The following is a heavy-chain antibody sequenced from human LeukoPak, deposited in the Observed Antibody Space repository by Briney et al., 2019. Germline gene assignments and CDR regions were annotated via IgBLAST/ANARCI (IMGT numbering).Heavy chain of an antibody. J-gene: IGHJ3*02. CDR2: INSDGSSS. CDR1: GFTFSIYW. D-gene: IGHD6-6*01. V-gene: IGHV3-74*01. CDR3: ARDGLPAARDI. Sequence: GGSLRLSCAASGFTFSIYWMNWVCQAPGKGLVWVSHINSDGSSSNYADSVEGRFTISRDNAKNTLYLQMNSLRAEDTAVYYCARDGLPAARDIWGQGTMVTVSS.